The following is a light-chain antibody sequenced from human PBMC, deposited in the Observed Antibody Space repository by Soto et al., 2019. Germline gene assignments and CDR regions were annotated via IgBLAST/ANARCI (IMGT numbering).Light chain of an antibody. CDR3: QQYGNTPREIT. J-gene: IGKJ5*01. CDR2: GAS. CDR1: QSLNNRF. V-gene: IGKV3-20*01. Sequence: VLTQSPGTLPLSPGESATLSCRASQSLNNRFLAWYQQKPGQAPRLLIHGASSRATGIPDRFSGSGSGTDFTLMISRLEPEDFAVYYCQQYGNTPREITFGQGTRLEIK.